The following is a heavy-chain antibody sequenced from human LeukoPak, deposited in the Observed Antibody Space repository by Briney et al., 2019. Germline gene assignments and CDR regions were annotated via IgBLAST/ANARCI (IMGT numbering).Heavy chain of an antibody. J-gene: IGHJ4*02. D-gene: IGHD1-1*01. CDR3: ARERKYDSNFDY. Sequence: QTGGSLRLSCAASGFTFSSYWMHWVRQAPGKGLVWLSRIKSDGSSTSYADSVKGRFTISRDNAKNTLYLQMNSLRAEDTAVYYCARERKYDSNFDYWGQGTLVTVSS. V-gene: IGHV3-74*01. CDR2: IKSDGSST. CDR1: GFTFSSYW.